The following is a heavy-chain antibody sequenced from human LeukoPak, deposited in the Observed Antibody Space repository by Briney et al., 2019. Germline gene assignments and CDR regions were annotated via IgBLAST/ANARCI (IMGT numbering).Heavy chain of an antibody. V-gene: IGHV3-23*01. D-gene: IGHD2-8*02. CDR3: ATYRQVLLPFES. CDR2: VFPSGGEI. CDR1: GFTFSTFA. Sequence: GGSLRLSCAASGFTFSTFAMIWVRQPPGKGLEWVSSVFPSGGEIHYADSVRGRFTISRDNSKSTLSLQMNSLRAEDTAIYYCATYRQVLLPFESWGQGTLVTVSS. J-gene: IGHJ4*02.